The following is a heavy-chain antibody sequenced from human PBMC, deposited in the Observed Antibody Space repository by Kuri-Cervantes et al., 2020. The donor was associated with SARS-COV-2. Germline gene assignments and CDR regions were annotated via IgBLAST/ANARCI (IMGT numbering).Heavy chain of an antibody. D-gene: IGHD6-6*01. Sequence: LSLTCAASGFTFSSYAMSWVRQAPGKGLEWVSAISGSGDNTYYADSVKGRFTISRDNSQNTVYLQMNSLRGEDTALYYCAQDVSQLGRACRYWGQGTLVTVSS. CDR2: ISGSGDNT. CDR3: AQDVSQLGRACRY. J-gene: IGHJ4*02. V-gene: IGHV3-23*01. CDR1: GFTFSSYA.